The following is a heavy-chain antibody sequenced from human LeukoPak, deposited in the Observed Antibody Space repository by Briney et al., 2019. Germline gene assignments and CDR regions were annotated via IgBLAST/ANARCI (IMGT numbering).Heavy chain of an antibody. V-gene: IGHV6-1*01. CDR3: ARVIERYFDWPNDAFDI. CDR2: TYYRSKWYN. J-gene: IGHJ3*02. Sequence: SQTLALTCAISGDSVSSNSAAWNWIRQSPSRGLEWLGRTYYRSKWYNDYAVSVKSRITINPDTSKNQFSLQLNSVTPEDTAVYYCARVIERYFDWPNDAFDIWGQGTMVTVSS. CDR1: GDSVSSNSAA. D-gene: IGHD3-9*01.